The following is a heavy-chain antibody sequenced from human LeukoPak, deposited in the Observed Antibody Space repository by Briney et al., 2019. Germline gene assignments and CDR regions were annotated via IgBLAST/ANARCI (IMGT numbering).Heavy chain of an antibody. Sequence: GGSLRLSCTASGFTFSSYGMSWVRQAPGKGLDWVSAVSSGGNSNYADSVTGRFTISRDNSKNTLYLQMNSLRAEDTAVYYCATEKDYDILTGYSYFDLWGRGTLVTVSS. V-gene: IGHV3-23*01. J-gene: IGHJ2*01. CDR2: VSSGGNS. D-gene: IGHD3-9*01. CDR3: ATEKDYDILTGYSYFDL. CDR1: GFTFSSYG.